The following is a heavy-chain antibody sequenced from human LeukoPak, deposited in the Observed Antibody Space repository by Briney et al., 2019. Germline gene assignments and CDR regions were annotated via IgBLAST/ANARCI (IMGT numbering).Heavy chain of an antibody. J-gene: IGHJ4*02. CDR1: GGSISSSSYY. CDR2: IYYSGST. Sequence: SETLSLTCTVSGGSISSSSYYWGWIRQPPGKGLEWIGSIYYSGSTYYNPSLKSRVTISVDTSKNQFSLKLSSVTAADTAVYYCARYVAAGRWDFDYWGQGTLVTVSS. D-gene: IGHD6-13*01. CDR3: ARYVAAGRWDFDY. V-gene: IGHV4-39*07.